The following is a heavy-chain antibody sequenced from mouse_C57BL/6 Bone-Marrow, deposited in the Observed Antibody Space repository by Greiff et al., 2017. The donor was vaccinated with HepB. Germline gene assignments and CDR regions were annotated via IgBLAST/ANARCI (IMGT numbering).Heavy chain of an antibody. CDR2: ISNGGGST. CDR1: GFTFSDYY. V-gene: IGHV5-12*01. J-gene: IGHJ4*01. Sequence: EVHLVESGGGLVQPGGSLKLSCAASGFTFSDYYMYWVRQTPEKRLEWVAYISNGGGSTYYPDTVQGRFTISRDNAKNTLYLQMSRLKSEDTAMYYCASRYDYGDYYAMDYWGQGTSVTVSS. D-gene: IGHD2-4*01. CDR3: ASRYDYGDYYAMDY.